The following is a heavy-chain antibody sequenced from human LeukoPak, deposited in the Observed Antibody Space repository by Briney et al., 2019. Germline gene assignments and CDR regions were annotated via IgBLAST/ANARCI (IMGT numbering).Heavy chain of an antibody. D-gene: IGHD2-2*01. CDR3: ARDQSVVYFDY. CDR1: GFIFSGYY. J-gene: IGHJ4*02. CDR2: VSSSGSTI. V-gene: IGHV3-11*01. Sequence: GGSLRLSCAASGFIFSGYYMTWIRQAPGKGLEWVSYVSSSGSTIYYADSVKGRFTISRDNAKNSLYLQMNGLRAEDTAVYYCARDQSVVYFDYWGQGTLVTVSS.